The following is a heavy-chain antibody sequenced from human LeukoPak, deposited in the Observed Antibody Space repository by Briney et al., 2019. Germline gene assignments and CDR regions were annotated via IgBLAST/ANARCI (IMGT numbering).Heavy chain of an antibody. J-gene: IGHJ4*02. CDR1: GFTFSDYY. Sequence: GGSLRLSCAASGFTFSDYYMSWIRQAPGKGLEWVSFIRSKTYGGTTEYATSVKDRFTFSRDDSQSIVYLQLNSLKTEDTAVYYCSRVSNHYFSGNYYPDYWGQGTLVTVSS. CDR2: IRSKTYGGTT. D-gene: IGHD3-10*01. V-gene: IGHV3-71*01. CDR3: SRVSNHYFSGNYYPDY.